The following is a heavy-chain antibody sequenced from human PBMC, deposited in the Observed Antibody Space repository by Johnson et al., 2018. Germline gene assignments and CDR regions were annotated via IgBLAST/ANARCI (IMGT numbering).Heavy chain of an antibody. Sequence: QVQLVQSGGGVVQPGRSLRLSCAASGFTFSSYGMHWVRQAPGKGLEWVAVISSDGSNKYYADSVKGRFTISRDNSKNTLYLQMNSLRAEETAVYYCTKADYGDYIAGMDVWGQGTTVTVFS. D-gene: IGHD4-17*01. CDR2: ISSDGSNK. J-gene: IGHJ6*02. CDR3: TKADYGDYIAGMDV. CDR1: GFTFSSYG. V-gene: IGHV3-30*18.